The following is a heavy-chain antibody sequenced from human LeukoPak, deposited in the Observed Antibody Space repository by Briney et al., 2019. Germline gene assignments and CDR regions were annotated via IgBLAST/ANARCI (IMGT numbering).Heavy chain of an antibody. J-gene: IGHJ4*02. CDR1: GFTFSDYY. V-gene: IGHV3-11*01. CDR3: ARDPLGYSGYNYDDY. D-gene: IGHD5-12*01. Sequence: GASLRLSCAASGFTFSDYYMSWIRQDPGKGLEWVSYISSSGTTIYYAGSVRGRFTISRDNAKNSLYLQMSSLRAEDTAVYYCARDPLGYSGYNYDDYWGQGTLVTVSS. CDR2: ISSSGTTI.